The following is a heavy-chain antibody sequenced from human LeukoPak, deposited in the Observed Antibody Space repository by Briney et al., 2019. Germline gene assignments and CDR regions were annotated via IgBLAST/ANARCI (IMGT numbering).Heavy chain of an antibody. Sequence: GGTLRLSCAVSGFTLSIYSMNWVRQAPGKGLEWVSYISSSSSTIYYADSVKGRFTISRDNAKNSLYLQMNSLRDEDTAVYYCARERRYCSGGSCPHFDYWGQGTLVTVSS. CDR1: GFTLSIYS. CDR2: ISSSSSTI. V-gene: IGHV3-48*02. J-gene: IGHJ4*02. CDR3: ARERRYCSGGSCPHFDY. D-gene: IGHD2-15*01.